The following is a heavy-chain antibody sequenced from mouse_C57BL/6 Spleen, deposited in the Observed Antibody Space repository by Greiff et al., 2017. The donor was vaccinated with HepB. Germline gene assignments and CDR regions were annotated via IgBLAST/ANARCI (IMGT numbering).Heavy chain of an antibody. Sequence: EVQVVESGGGLVKPGGSLKLSCAASGFTFSSYAMSWVRQTPEKRLEWVATISDGGSYTYYPDNVKGRFTISRDNAKNNLYLQMSHLKSEDTAMYYCARERGLLLFAYWGQGTLVTVSA. CDR1: GFTFSSYA. J-gene: IGHJ3*01. CDR3: ARERGLLLFAY. CDR2: ISDGGSYT. D-gene: IGHD1-1*01. V-gene: IGHV5-4*01.